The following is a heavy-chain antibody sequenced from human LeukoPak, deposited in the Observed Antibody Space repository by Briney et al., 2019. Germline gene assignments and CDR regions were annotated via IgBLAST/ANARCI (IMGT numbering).Heavy chain of an antibody. J-gene: IGHJ3*02. V-gene: IGHV4-59*08. D-gene: IGHD6-13*01. CDR2: IYYSGST. CDR1: GGSISSYY. CDR3: ARAPLYSSSHDAFDI. Sequence: SETLSLTCTVSGGSISSYYWSWIRQPPGKGLEWIGYIYYSGSTNYNPSLKSRVTISVDTSKNQFSLKLSSVTAADTAVYYCARAPLYSSSHDAFDIWGQGTMVTVSS.